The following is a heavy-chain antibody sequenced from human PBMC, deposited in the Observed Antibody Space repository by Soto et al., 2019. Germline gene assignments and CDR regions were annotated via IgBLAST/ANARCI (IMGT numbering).Heavy chain of an antibody. CDR1: GGTYSSYA. CDR3: ARDRKSYDSSGSYFDY. D-gene: IGHD3-22*01. CDR2: IIPIFGTA. V-gene: IGHV1-69*13. J-gene: IGHJ4*02. Sequence: GASVKVSCKASGGTYSSYAISWVRQAPGQGLEWMGGIIPIFGTANYAQKFQGRVTITADESTSTAYMELSSLRSEDTAVYYCARDRKSYDSSGSYFDYWGQGTLVTVSS.